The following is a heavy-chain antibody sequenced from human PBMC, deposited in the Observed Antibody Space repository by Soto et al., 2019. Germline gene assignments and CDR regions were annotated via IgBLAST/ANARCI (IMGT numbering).Heavy chain of an antibody. CDR2: INPNSGGT. D-gene: IGHD3-16*02. J-gene: IGHJ5*02. CDR1: GYTFTGYY. CDR3: ARDSTFGGVIANNWFDP. Sequence: ASVKVSCKASGYTFTGYYMHWVRQAPGQGLEWMGWINPNSGGTNYAQKFQGWVTMTRDTSISTAYMELSRLRSDDTAVYYCARDSTFGGVIANNWFDPWGQGTLDTVSS. V-gene: IGHV1-2*04.